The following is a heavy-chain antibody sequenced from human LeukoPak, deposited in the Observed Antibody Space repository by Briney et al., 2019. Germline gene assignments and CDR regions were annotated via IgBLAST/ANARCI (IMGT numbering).Heavy chain of an antibody. V-gene: IGHV3-48*03. CDR3: AIPTYYYDSSGQGY. Sequence: AGGSLRLSCAASGFTFSSYEMNWVRQAPGKGLEWVSYLTSSGSAIYYADSVKGRFTISRDNAKNSLYLQMNSLRAEDTAVYYCAIPTYYYDSSGQGYWGQGTLVTVSS. D-gene: IGHD3-22*01. CDR1: GFTFSSYE. J-gene: IGHJ4*02. CDR2: LTSSGSAI.